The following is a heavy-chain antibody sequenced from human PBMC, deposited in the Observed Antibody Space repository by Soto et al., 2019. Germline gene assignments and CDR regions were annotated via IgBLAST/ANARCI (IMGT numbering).Heavy chain of an antibody. J-gene: IGHJ4*02. CDR3: TYLNCSGGSCYDY. CDR1: GYTFTGYY. CDR2: INPNSGGT. V-gene: IGHV1-2*04. Sequence: QVQLVQSGAEVKKPGASVKVSCKASGYTFTGYYMHWVRQAPGQGLEWVGWINPNSGGTNYAQKFQGWVTMTRDTSISTAYIELSRLRSDDTAVYYCTYLNCSGGSCYDYWGQGTLVTVSS. D-gene: IGHD2-15*01.